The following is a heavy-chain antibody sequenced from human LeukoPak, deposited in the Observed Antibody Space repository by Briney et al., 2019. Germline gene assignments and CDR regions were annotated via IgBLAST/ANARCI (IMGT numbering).Heavy chain of an antibody. Sequence: GGSLRLSCAASGFTFSSYSMNWVRQAPGKGLEWVSSISSSSSYIYYADSVKGRFTISRDNSKNTLYLQMNSLRAEDTAVYYCARDLAIVGATYYYYGMDVWGQGTTVTVSS. CDR2: ISSSSSYI. CDR3: ARDLAIVGATYYYYGMDV. D-gene: IGHD1-26*01. J-gene: IGHJ6*02. V-gene: IGHV3-21*01. CDR1: GFTFSSYS.